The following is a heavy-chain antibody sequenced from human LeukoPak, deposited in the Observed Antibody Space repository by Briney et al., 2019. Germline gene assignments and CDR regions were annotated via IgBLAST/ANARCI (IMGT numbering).Heavy chain of an antibody. CDR1: GFTLSIYA. D-gene: IGHD6-19*01. CDR3: ATAKGVAVAGTRFAFDI. V-gene: IGHV3-23*01. J-gene: IGHJ3*02. CDR2: NRGSGGST. Sequence: GGSLRLSCAASGFTLSIYAVMGARQARGRGLGCVSANRGSGGSTYYADSVKGRFTIYRDNSKNTLYLQMNSLRDEDTAVYYCATAKGVAVAGTRFAFDIWGQGTMVTVSS.